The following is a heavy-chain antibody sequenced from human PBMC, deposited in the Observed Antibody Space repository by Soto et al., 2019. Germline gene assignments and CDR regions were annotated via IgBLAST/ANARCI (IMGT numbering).Heavy chain of an antibody. V-gene: IGHV4-59*01. CDR1: GGSISSYY. Sequence: SETLSLTCPVPGGSISSYYWSWIRQPPGKGLEWIGYIYYSGSTNYNPSLKSRVTISVDTSKNQFSLKLSSVTAADTAVYYCARAMAVARPYFDYWGQGTLVTVSS. CDR3: ARAMAVARPYFDY. CDR2: IYYSGST. D-gene: IGHD6-19*01. J-gene: IGHJ4*02.